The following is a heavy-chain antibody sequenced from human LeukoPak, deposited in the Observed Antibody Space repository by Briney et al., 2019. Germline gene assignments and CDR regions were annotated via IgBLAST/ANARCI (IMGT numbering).Heavy chain of an antibody. CDR2: IKQDGSER. J-gene: IGHJ4*02. Sequence: GGSLRLSCAASGFTFSNYWMTWVRQAPGKGPEWVANIKQDGSERNYVDSVKGRFTIARYNTKNSLYLQMTSLRGEDTAVYYCASRAGKPGNTPWCFDYWGQGALVTVSS. D-gene: IGHD1-7*01. CDR3: ASRAGKPGNTPWCFDY. CDR1: GFTFSNYW. V-gene: IGHV3-7*01.